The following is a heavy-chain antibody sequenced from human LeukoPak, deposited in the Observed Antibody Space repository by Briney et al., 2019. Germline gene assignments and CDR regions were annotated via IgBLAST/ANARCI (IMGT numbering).Heavy chain of an antibody. J-gene: IGHJ4*02. CDR1: GFTFNTYS. V-gene: IGHV3-21*01. D-gene: IGHD3-10*01. Sequence: KSGGSLRLSCGASGFTFNTYSMNWVRQAPGKGLEWVSSISSTSGYIFYADSVKDRFTISRDNAKNSLSLQMNSLRAEDTAVYYCATDGSGTYPFDYWGQGTLVTVSS. CDR3: ATDGSGTYPFDY. CDR2: ISSTSGYI.